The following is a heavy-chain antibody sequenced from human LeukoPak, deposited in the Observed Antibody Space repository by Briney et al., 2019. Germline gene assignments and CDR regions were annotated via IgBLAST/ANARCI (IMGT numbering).Heavy chain of an antibody. CDR2: ISSSGRII. CDR3: ARDRGYSYGPIRYYYYGMDV. J-gene: IGHJ6*02. V-gene: IGHV3-11*01. Sequence: GGSLRLSCAASGLNFSDHYMSWIRQAPGKGLGWVSYISSSGRIIYHADSVKGRFTISRDNAKNSLYLQMNSLRAEDTAVYYCARDRGYSYGPIRYYYYGMDVWGQGTTVTVSS. D-gene: IGHD5-18*01. CDR1: GLNFSDHY.